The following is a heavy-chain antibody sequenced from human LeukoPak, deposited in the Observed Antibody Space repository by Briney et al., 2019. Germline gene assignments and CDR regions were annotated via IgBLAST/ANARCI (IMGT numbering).Heavy chain of an antibody. D-gene: IGHD3-22*01. CDR3: AKATFNYDSSGYYLFDY. CDR2: INAGNGNT. Sequence: ASVKVSCKASGYTFTSYAMHWVRQAPGQRLEWMGWINAGNGNTKYSQKFQGRVTITRDTSASTAYMELSSLRSEDTAVYYCAKATFNYDSSGYYLFDYWGQGTLVTVSS. J-gene: IGHJ4*02. V-gene: IGHV1-3*01. CDR1: GYTFTSYA.